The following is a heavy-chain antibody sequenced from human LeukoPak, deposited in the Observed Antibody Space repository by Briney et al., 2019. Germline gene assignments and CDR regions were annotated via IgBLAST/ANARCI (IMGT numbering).Heavy chain of an antibody. CDR3: AKEPSLYSSSWDPYFDY. J-gene: IGHJ4*02. CDR1: GFIFSDYY. D-gene: IGHD6-13*01. Sequence: GGSLRLSCSASGFIFSDYYMSWIRQAPGKGLEWVSYISTTSTYTNYADSVKGRFTISRDNAKNSLYLQMNSLRAEDTAVYYCAKEPSLYSSSWDPYFDYWGQGTLVTVSS. V-gene: IGHV3-11*06. CDR2: ISTTSTYT.